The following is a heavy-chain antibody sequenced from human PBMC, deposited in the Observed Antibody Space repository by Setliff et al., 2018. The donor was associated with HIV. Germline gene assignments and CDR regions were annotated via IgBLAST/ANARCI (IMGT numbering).Heavy chain of an antibody. CDR1: GYTFTGYY. J-gene: IGHJ6*03. CDR2: INPNIGST. CDR3: ARDYRTTDILSSGYMDV. V-gene: IGHV1-2*06. Sequence: EASVMVSCKASGYTFTGYYIHWVRQAPGQGLQWMGRINPNIGSTNYAQNFQGRATMTRDTSVNTAFMELSNLRSDDTAVYYCARDYRTTDILSSGYMDVWGKGTTVTVSS. D-gene: IGHD3-9*01.